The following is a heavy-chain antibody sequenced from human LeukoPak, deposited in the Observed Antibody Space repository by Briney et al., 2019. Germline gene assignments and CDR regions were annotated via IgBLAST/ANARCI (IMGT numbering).Heavy chain of an antibody. D-gene: IGHD3-22*01. V-gene: IGHV3-7*01. CDR1: GFTFSSNW. Sequence: GGSLRLSCAASGFTFSSNWISWVRQAPGKGLEWVANIKQEGSEKYYVDSVKGRFTISRDNAKNSLYLQMNSLRAEDTAVYYCARGPIGGGITMIVVVITYFDYWGQGTLVTVSS. CDR3: ARGPIGGGITMIVVVITYFDY. CDR2: IKQEGSEK. J-gene: IGHJ4*02.